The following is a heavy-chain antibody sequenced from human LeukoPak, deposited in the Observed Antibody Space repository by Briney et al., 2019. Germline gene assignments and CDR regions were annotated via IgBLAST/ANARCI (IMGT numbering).Heavy chain of an antibody. Sequence: GGSLRLSCASSGFTFSSYGMHWVRQAPGKGLEWVAVISYDGSNKYYADSVKGRFTISRDNSKNTLYLQMNSLRAEDTAVYYCAKDRVELPGTDTPTDYWGQGTLVTVSS. CDR2: ISYDGSNK. CDR3: AKDRVELPGTDTPTDY. J-gene: IGHJ4*02. V-gene: IGHV3-30*18. CDR1: GFTFSSYG. D-gene: IGHD2-15*01.